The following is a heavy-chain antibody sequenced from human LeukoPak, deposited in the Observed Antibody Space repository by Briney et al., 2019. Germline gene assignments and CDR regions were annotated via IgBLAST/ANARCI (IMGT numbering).Heavy chain of an antibody. CDR2: INTGGSST. V-gene: IGHV3-74*01. CDR1: GFIFSSYW. Sequence: GGSLRLSCAASGFIFSSYWMHWVRQAPGKGLVWVARINTGGSSTSYADFVKGRFTISRDNAKNTLDLQMNSLRAADTAVYYCARDADGDLFDYWGQGTLVTVSS. D-gene: IGHD4-17*01. J-gene: IGHJ4*02. CDR3: ARDADGDLFDY.